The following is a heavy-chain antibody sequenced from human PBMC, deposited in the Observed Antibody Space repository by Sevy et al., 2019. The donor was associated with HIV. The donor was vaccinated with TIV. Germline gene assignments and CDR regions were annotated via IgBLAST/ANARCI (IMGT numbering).Heavy chain of an antibody. V-gene: IGHV1-58*02. CDR3: AADPSQQLAPYYYGMDV. D-gene: IGHD6-13*01. J-gene: IGHJ6*02. Sequence: ASVKVSCKASGLTFTSSAMQWVRQARGQRLEWIGWIVVGSGNTNYAQKFQERVTITRDMSKSTAYMELSSLRSEGTAVYYCAADPSQQLAPYYYGMDVWGQGTTVTVSS. CDR2: IVVGSGNT. CDR1: GLTFTSSA.